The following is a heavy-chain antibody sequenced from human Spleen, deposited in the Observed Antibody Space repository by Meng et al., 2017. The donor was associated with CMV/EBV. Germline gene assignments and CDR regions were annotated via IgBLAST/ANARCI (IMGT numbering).Heavy chain of an antibody. Sequence: GYSFTNYWIAWVRQMPGKGLEWMGIIYPGDSDTRYSPSFEGQVTISADKSISTAYLQWSSLKVSDTAMYYCASPHYYGSGRADGFDMWGQGTMVTVSS. J-gene: IGHJ3*02. CDR3: ASPHYYGSGRADGFDM. V-gene: IGHV5-51*01. CDR2: IYPGDSDT. D-gene: IGHD3-10*01. CDR1: GYSFTNYW.